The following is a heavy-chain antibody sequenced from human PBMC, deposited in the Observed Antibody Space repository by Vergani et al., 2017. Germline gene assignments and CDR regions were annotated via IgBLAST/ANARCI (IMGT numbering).Heavy chain of an antibody. CDR2: IHPADSDT. Sequence: EVQLVQSGAEVKKPGESLNISCLISGYSFTNYWIGWVRQMPGKGLEWMGIIHPADSDTRYSPSFQGQVTISVDKSISTAYLQRSSLRASDSAMYYCARLYGRDSSGSKYCEYWGQGTLVTVSS. CDR1: GYSFTNYW. J-gene: IGHJ4*02. V-gene: IGHV5-51*01. D-gene: IGHD3-22*01. CDR3: ARLYGRDSSGSKYCEY.